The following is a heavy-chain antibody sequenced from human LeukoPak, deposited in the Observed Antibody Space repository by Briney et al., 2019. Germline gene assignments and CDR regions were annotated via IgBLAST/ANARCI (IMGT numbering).Heavy chain of an antibody. CDR2: ISYSGGT. V-gene: IGHV4-59*01. J-gene: IGHJ5*02. CDR3: AREYNWFDP. Sequence: PSETLSLTCTVSGDSISAYYWTWIRQPPGKGLEWIGYISYSGGTNYNASLKSRVTILLDTFKNQFSLKLTSVTAADTAMYYCAREYNWFDPWGQGTLVTVSS. CDR1: GDSISAYY.